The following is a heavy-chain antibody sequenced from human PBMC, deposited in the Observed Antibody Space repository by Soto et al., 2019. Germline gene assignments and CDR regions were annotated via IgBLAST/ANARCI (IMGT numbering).Heavy chain of an antibody. CDR1: GYIFTTYG. Sequence: QVQLVQSGAEVKKPGASVTVSCKVSGYIFTTYGVTWVRQAPGQGLEWMGWISTSNGDTNYAQQLQGRVTMTTDTSKTTAYMEVRSLRSDDTAVYFCARDVGNGYGYGYGYWGQGTLVTVSS. CDR2: ISTSNGDT. CDR3: ARDVGNGYGYGYGY. J-gene: IGHJ4*02. V-gene: IGHV1-18*01. D-gene: IGHD5-18*01.